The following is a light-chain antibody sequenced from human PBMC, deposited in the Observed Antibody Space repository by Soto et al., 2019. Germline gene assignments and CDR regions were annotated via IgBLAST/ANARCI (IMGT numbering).Light chain of an antibody. CDR2: AAS. CDR1: QGISNY. V-gene: IGKV1-27*01. CDR3: QKYNSAPQT. Sequence: DIQMTQSPSSLSASVGDRVTITCRASQGISNYLAWYQQKPGKVPKLLIYAASTLQSGVPSRFSGNGSGTDFTITISSLQPEDVATYYCQKYNSAPQTFGGGTKVEIK. J-gene: IGKJ4*01.